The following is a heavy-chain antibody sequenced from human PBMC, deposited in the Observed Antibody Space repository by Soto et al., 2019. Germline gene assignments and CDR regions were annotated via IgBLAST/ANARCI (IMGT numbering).Heavy chain of an antibody. CDR3: AKETYSGPLDY. V-gene: IGHV3-30*18. CDR2: ISYDGSNK. Sequence: QVQLVETGEGVVQPGRSLRLSCAAAGFTFSSYGMHWVRQAPGKGLEWVAVISYDGSNKYYADSVKGRFTISRDNPKNTLYLQMNGLRAEDTAVYYCAKETYSGPLDYWGQGTLVTVSS. D-gene: IGHD2-15*01. J-gene: IGHJ4*02. CDR1: GFTFSSYG.